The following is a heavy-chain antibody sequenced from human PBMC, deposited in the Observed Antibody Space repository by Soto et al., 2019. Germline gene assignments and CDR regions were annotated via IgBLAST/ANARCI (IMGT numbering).Heavy chain of an antibody. J-gene: IGHJ4*02. Sequence: SGGSLRLSCAASGFTFSSYGMHWVRQAPGKGLEWVAVISYDGSNKYYADSVKGRFTISRDNSKNTLYLQMNSLRAEGTAVYYCAKDANHYYYDSSYYFDYWGQGTLVTVSS. CDR1: GFTFSSYG. CDR2: ISYDGSNK. V-gene: IGHV3-30*18. CDR3: AKDANHYYYDSSYYFDY. D-gene: IGHD3-22*01.